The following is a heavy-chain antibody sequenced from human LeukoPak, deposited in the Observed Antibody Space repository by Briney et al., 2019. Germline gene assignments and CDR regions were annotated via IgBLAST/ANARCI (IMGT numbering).Heavy chain of an antibody. J-gene: IGHJ4*02. CDR2: INPNSGGT. CDR1: GYTFTGYY. Sequence: ASVKVSCKASGYTFTGYYMHWVRQAPGQGLEWMGWINPNSGGTNYAQKFQGRVTITRDTSISTAYMELSRLRSDDTAVYYCARDYYYDSSGYHFDYWGQGTLVTVSS. V-gene: IGHV1-2*02. D-gene: IGHD3-22*01. CDR3: ARDYYYDSSGYHFDY.